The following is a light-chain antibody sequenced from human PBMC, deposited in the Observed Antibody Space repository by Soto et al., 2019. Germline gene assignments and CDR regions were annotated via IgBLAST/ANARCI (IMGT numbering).Light chain of an antibody. CDR2: KAS. CDR3: QQYNSDPYT. CDR1: QSISSW. J-gene: IGKJ2*01. V-gene: IGKV1-5*03. Sequence: DIQMTQSPSTLSASVGDRVTITCRASQSISSWLAWYQQKPGKATKLLIYKASSLESGVPSRFSGSGSGTEFTLTISSLQPDDFATYYCQQYNSDPYTFGQGTKLEIK.